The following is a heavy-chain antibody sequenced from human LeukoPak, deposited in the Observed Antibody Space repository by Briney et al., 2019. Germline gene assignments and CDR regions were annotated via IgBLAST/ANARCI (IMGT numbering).Heavy chain of an antibody. CDR2: IYTSGST. CDR3: ARSYYYDSSGYYYGSDY. CDR1: GGSISSGSYY. Sequence: SETLSLTCTVSGGSISSGSYYWSWIRQPAGKGLEWIGRIYTSGSTNYNPSLKSRVTISVGTSKNQFSLKLSSVTAADTAVYYCARSYYYDSSGYYYGSDYWGQGTLDTVSS. V-gene: IGHV4-61*02. D-gene: IGHD3-22*01. J-gene: IGHJ4*02.